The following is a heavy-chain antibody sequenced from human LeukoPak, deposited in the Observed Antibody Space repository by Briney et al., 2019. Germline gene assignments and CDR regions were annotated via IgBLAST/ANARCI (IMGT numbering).Heavy chain of an antibody. J-gene: IGHJ5*02. V-gene: IGHV4-34*01. CDR2: INHSGST. CDR3: ARDRVGAYCGGDCYSRWFDP. D-gene: IGHD2-21*02. Sequence: SETLSLTCAVYGGSFSGYYWSWIRQPPGKGLEWIGEINHSGSTNYNPSLKSRVTISVDTSKNQFSLKLSSVTAADTAVYYCARDRVGAYCGGDCYSRWFDPWGQGTLVTVSS. CDR1: GGSFSGYY.